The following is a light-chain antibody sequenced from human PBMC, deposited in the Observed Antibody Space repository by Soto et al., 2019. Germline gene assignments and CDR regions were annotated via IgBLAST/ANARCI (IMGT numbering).Light chain of an antibody. CDR3: HSYDSSLSAVV. CDR1: SSNIGGSYD. Sequence: QSVLTQPPSVSGAPGQRGTISCTGSSSNIGGSYDVHWYQQLPGTAPQLLIYANNNRPSGVPDRVSGSRSGTSSSLAITGLLTEDEAAYYRHSYDSSLSAVVFGGGVKLTVL. V-gene: IGLV1-40*01. J-gene: IGLJ2*01. CDR2: ANN.